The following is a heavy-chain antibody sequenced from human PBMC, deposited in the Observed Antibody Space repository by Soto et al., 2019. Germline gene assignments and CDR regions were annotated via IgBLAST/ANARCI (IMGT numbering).Heavy chain of an antibody. CDR2: ISNDGDYK. J-gene: IGHJ4*02. V-gene: IGHV3-30*03. Sequence: VQLVESGGGVVQPGRSLRLSCVAPEFTFSSHLMHWVRQAPGKGLEWVAFISNDGDYKNYADSVKGRFTISRDNSKDTVYLEIHSLRPEVTALYHCARDEAFSAPYYLDYWGQGTLVIVS. CDR3: ARDEAFSAPYYLDY. D-gene: IGHD1-26*01. CDR1: EFTFSSHL.